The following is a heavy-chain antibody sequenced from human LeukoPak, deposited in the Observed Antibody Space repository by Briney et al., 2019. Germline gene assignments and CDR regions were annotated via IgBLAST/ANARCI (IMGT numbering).Heavy chain of an antibody. CDR2: VFHSGST. V-gene: IGHV4-4*02. J-gene: IGHJ4*02. D-gene: IGHD6-19*01. Sequence: SETLSLTCSVSGDSISTNEWWSWVRPPPGKGLEWICEVFHSGSTNYNPSLKSRVTISIDKSKNQFSLEVTSVTAADTAIYYCARDLAVAGTNYFDFWGQGVLVTVSS. CDR3: ARDLAVAGTNYFDF. CDR1: GDSISTNEW.